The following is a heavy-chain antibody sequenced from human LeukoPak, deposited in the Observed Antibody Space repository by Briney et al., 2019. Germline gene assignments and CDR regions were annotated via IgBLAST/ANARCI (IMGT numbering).Heavy chain of an antibody. J-gene: IGHJ4*02. V-gene: IGHV3-30*18. CDR1: GFTFSTYG. CDR3: AKETAPYDSSGYYYDY. Sequence: GGSLRLSCAASGFTFSTYGMHWVRQAPGKGLEWVALISDDGGNKLYADSMKGRFTISRDNSKNTLYLQMDSLRAEDTAVYYCAKETAPYDSSGYYYDYWGQGTLVTVSS. CDR2: ISDDGGNK. D-gene: IGHD3-22*01.